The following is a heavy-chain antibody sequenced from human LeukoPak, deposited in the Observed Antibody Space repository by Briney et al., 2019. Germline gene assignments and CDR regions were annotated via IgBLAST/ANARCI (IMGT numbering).Heavy chain of an antibody. J-gene: IGHJ4*02. Sequence: ASVKVSCKASGYTFTGYYMHWVRQAPGQGLEWMGWINPNSGGTNYAQKFQGRVTMTRDTSISTAYMELSRLRSDDTAVYYCARDWAPYYYDSSAYYFDYWGQGTLVTVSS. CDR3: ARDWAPYYYDSSAYYFDY. CDR1: GYTFTGYY. D-gene: IGHD3-22*01. V-gene: IGHV1-2*02. CDR2: INPNSGGT.